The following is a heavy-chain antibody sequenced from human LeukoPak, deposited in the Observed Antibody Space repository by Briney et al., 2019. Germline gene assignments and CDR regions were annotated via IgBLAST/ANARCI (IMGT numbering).Heavy chain of an antibody. CDR2: IEQDGSEK. D-gene: IGHD3-22*01. CDR3: ARLVVVITSNWFDP. V-gene: IGHV3-7*01. CDR1: GFTFSSYW. J-gene: IGHJ5*02. Sequence: GGSLRLSCAASGFTFSSYWMSWVRQAPGKGLEWVANIEQDGSEKYYVDSVKGRFTISRDNAKNSLYLQMNSLRAEDTAVYYCARLVVVITSNWFDPWGQGTLVTVSS.